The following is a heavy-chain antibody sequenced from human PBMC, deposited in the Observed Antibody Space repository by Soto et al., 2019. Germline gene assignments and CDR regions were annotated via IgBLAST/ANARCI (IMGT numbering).Heavy chain of an antibody. V-gene: IGHV1-69*01. CDR2: IIPIFGTA. CDR3: GGEGVKYYDRSGYYCDI. D-gene: IGHD3-22*01. J-gene: IGHJ3*02. CDR1: GGTFSSYA. Sequence: QVQLVQSGAEVKKPGSSVKVSCKASGGTFSSYAISWVRQAPGQGLEWMGGIIPIFGTANYAQKFQGRVTISADGSTSTAYMELSRLRSEDTDGYYCGGEGVKYYDRSGYYCDIWGQGTMVTVSS.